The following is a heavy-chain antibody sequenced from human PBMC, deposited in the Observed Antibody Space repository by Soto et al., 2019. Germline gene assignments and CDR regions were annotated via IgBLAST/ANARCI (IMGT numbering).Heavy chain of an antibody. CDR2: IWYDGSNK. D-gene: IGHD6-19*01. J-gene: IGHJ6*03. CDR3: ARDESRDRSSGWSGGYMDV. CDR1: GFTFSSYG. V-gene: IGHV3-33*01. Sequence: GGSLRLSCAASGFTFSSYGMHWVRQAPGKGLEWVAVIWYDGSNKYYADSVKGRFTISRDNSKNTLYLQMNSLRAEDTAVYYCARDESRDRSSGWSGGYMDVWGKGTTVTVSS.